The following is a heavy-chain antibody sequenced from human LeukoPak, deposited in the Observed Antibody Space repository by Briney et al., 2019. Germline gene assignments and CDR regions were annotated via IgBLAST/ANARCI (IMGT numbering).Heavy chain of an antibody. D-gene: IGHD6-13*01. J-gene: IGHJ6*03. CDR3: ARGASSSSWEYYYYYYYYMDV. CDR1: GGSISSSSYY. V-gene: IGHV4-39*07. Sequence: SETLSLTCTVSGGSISSSSYYWGWIRQPPGKGLEWIGSIYYSGSTYYNPSLKSRVTISVDTSKNQFSLKLSSVTAADTAVYYCARGASSSSWEYYYYYYYYMDVWGKGTTVTISS. CDR2: IYYSGST.